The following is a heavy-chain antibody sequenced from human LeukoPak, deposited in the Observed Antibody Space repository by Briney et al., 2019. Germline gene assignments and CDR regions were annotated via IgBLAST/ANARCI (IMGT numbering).Heavy chain of an antibody. V-gene: IGHV1-18*01. J-gene: IGHJ4*02. CDR3: ARISRAEMATTSLFDY. CDR1: GYTFTSYG. D-gene: IGHD5-24*01. CDR2: ISAYNGNT. Sequence: ASVEVSCKASGYTFTSYGISWVRQAPGQGLEWMGWISAYNGNTNYAQKLQGRVTMTTDTSTSTAYMELRSLRSDDTAVYYCARISRAEMATTSLFDYWGQGTLVT.